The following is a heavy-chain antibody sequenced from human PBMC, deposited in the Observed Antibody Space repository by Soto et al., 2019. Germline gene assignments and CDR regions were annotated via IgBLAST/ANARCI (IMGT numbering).Heavy chain of an antibody. CDR2: IYYSGST. Sequence: SETLSLTCTVSGGSISSGDYYWSWIRQPPGKGLEWIGYIYYSGSTNYNPSLKSRVTISIDTSKNQFSLTLKSVTAADTAVYYCASGGNWFDPWGQGVLVTVSS. D-gene: IGHD3-16*01. CDR1: GGSISSGDYY. J-gene: IGHJ5*02. V-gene: IGHV4-30-4*02. CDR3: ASGGNWFDP.